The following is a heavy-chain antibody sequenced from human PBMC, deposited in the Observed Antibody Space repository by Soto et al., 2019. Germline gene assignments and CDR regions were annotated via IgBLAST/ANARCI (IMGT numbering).Heavy chain of an antibody. J-gene: IGHJ4*02. Sequence: SETLSLTCTVSGVSISGGGRNWSWIRQPPGKGLEWIGYIHYSGSTNYNPSLKSRVTISVDTSKNQFSLKLSSVTAADTAVYYCARVPDYWGQGILVTVSS. CDR1: GVSISGGGRN. CDR3: ARVPDY. V-gene: IGHV4-61*08. D-gene: IGHD2-2*01. CDR2: IHYSGST.